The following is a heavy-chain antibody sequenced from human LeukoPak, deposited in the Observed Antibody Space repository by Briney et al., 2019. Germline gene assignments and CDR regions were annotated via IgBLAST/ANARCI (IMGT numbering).Heavy chain of an antibody. CDR1: GDSISSYY. D-gene: IGHD2-15*01. V-gene: IGHV4-59*08. CDR3: ARHPRSCSGSGTCYSWFDP. Sequence: SETLSLTCTVSGDSISSYYWSWIRQPPGKGLEWIGYVYSSGTTKYSPSLKSRVTISVDTSKNQISLKLLSVTAAHTAMYYCARHPRSCSGSGTCYSWFDPSGQGTLVTVSS. J-gene: IGHJ5*02. CDR2: VYSSGTT.